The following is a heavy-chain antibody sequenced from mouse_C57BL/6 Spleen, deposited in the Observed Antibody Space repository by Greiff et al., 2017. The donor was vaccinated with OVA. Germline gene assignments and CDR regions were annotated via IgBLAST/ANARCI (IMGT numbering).Heavy chain of an antibody. V-gene: IGHV2-2*01. CDR3: ARNGYSNYPLAY. D-gene: IGHD2-5*01. CDR1: GFSLNSYG. Sequence: VQLQQSGPGLVQPSQSLSITCTVSGFSLNSYGVHWVRQSPGKGLEWLGVIWSGGSTDYNAAFISRLSISKDNSKSQVFFKMNSLQADDTAIYYCARNGYSNYPLAYWGQGTLVTVSA. J-gene: IGHJ3*01. CDR2: IWSGGST.